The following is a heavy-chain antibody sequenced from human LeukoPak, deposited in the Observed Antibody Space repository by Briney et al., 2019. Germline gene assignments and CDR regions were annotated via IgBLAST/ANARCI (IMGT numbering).Heavy chain of an antibody. J-gene: IGHJ4*02. V-gene: IGHV1-69*04. D-gene: IGHD3-10*01. CDR3: ARDPYYGSGSTNDY. CDR1: GATFSSYT. CDR2: IIPILGIA. Sequence: SVKVSCKASGATFSSYTISWVRQAPGQGLEWMGRIIPILGIANYAQKFQGRVTITADKSTSTAYMELSSLRSEDTAVYYCARDPYYGSGSTNDYWGQGTLVTVSS.